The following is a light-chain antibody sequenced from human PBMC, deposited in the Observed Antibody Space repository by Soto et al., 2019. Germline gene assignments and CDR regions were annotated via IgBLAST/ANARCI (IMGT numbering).Light chain of an antibody. J-gene: IGLJ1*01. Sequence: QSALTQPRSVSGSPGQSVTISCTGTSSDVGGYNYVSWYQQHPGKAPKLIIYDVSKRTSGVPDSFSGSKYGNTTSLTISGIQAEDEAKYCCRSYAGSYYVFGTGTKLTVL. CDR1: SSDVGGYNY. CDR3: RSYAGSYYV. CDR2: DVS. V-gene: IGLV2-11*01.